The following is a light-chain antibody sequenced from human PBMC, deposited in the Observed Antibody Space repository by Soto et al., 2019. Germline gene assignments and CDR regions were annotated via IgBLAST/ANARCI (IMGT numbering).Light chain of an antibody. CDR1: QDIYNF. V-gene: IGKV1-27*01. J-gene: IGKJ1*01. CDR3: QKYDTVPLT. Sequence: DIRMTQSPPSLSASVGDKVTITCRASQDIYNFVAWYQQKPGDVPKLLIYDASTLRSGASSRFSGSGSGTIFTLAINSLQPEDVGSYFCQKYDTVPLTFGQGTKVEV. CDR2: DAS.